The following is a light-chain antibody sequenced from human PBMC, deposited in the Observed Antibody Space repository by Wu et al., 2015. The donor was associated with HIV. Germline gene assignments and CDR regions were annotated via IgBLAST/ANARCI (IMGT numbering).Light chain of an antibody. CDR2: DAY. Sequence: EIVLTQSPATLSLSSGEGATLSCRASQSIGSSLGWYQQKPGQAPRLLIYDAYYRATGIPARFTGSGSGTHFTLTISSLEPEDFAVYYCQQRSNWPPYTFGQGTKLEIK. J-gene: IGKJ2*01. CDR1: QSIGSS. CDR3: QQRSNWPPYT. V-gene: IGKV3-11*01.